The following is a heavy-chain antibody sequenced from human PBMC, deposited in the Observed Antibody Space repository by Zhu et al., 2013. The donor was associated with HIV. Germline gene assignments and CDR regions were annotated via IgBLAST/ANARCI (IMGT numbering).Heavy chain of an antibody. J-gene: IGHJ6*02. CDR3: ARDRVVVAAAFKPSYYYYGMDV. CDR1: GYTFTSYG. Sequence: QVQLVQSGAEVKKPGASVKVSCKASGYTFTSYGISWVRQAPGQGLEWMGWISAYNGNTNYAQKLQGRVTMTTDTSTSTAYMELRSLRSDDTAVYYCARDRVVVAAAFKPSYYYYGMDVWGQGTTVTVSS. V-gene: IGHV1-18*01. D-gene: IGHD6-13*01. CDR2: ISAYNGNT.